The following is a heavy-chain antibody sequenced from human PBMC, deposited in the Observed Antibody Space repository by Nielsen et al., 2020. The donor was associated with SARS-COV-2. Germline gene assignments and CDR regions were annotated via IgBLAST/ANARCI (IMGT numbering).Heavy chain of an antibody. V-gene: IGHV5-51*01. J-gene: IGHJ6*03. CDR1: GYSFTSYW. CDR3: ARTRGDDFWSGYYTRDYYYYYYYMDV. CDR2: IYPGDSDT. Sequence: KVSCKGSGYSFTSYWIGWVRQMPGKGLEWMGIIYPGDSDTRYSPSFQGQVTISADKSISTAYLQWSSLKASDTAMYYCARTRGDDFWSGYYTRDYYYYYYYMDVWGKGTTVTVSS. D-gene: IGHD3-3*01.